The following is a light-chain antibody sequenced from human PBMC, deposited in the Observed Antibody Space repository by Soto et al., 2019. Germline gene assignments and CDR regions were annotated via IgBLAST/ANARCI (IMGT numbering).Light chain of an antibody. CDR2: GSS. Sequence: EIVLTQSPCTLYLSPGERATLSCRASQSVSSSYLAWYQQKPGQAPRLLIYGSSSMATGIPGRFSGSGSGTYFCLTISILEREDFSVYYCQQYGRSSFTFGPGTKVDIK. CDR1: QSVSSSY. V-gene: IGKV3-20*01. CDR3: QQYGRSSFT. J-gene: IGKJ3*01.